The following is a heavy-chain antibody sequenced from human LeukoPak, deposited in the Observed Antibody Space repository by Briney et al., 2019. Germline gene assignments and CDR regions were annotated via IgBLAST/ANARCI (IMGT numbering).Heavy chain of an antibody. J-gene: IGHJ3*02. CDR2: INTNTGNP. CDR1: GYTFTSYA. CDR3: ARAPWQLLQDAFDI. V-gene: IGHV7-4-1*02. Sequence: ASVKVSCKASGYTFTSYAMNWVRQAPGQGLEWMGWINTNTGNPTYAQGFTGRFVFSLATSVSTAYLQISSLKAEDTAVYYCARAPWQLLQDAFDIWGQGTMVTVSS. D-gene: IGHD6-6*01.